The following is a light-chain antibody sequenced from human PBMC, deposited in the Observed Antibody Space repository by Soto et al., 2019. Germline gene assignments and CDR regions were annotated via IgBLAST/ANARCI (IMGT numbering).Light chain of an antibody. V-gene: IGKV1-39*01. Sequence: DIQMTQSPSSLSASVGDRVTITCRASQNISNYLNWYQQKPGKAPKVLIYAASSLQSGVPSRFSGSGSGTDFTLTISSLQPEDFASYFCQHSCNTPLTFGGGTKVEI. J-gene: IGKJ4*01. CDR2: AAS. CDR1: QNISNY. CDR3: QHSCNTPLT.